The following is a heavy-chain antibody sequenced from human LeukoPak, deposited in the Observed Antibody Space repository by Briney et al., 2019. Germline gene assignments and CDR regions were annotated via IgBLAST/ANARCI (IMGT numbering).Heavy chain of an antibody. V-gene: IGHV3-30*18. D-gene: IGHD2/OR15-2a*01. J-gene: IGHJ4*02. CDR1: GFSSNSG. CDR2: ISYDGSNA. Sequence: GGSLRLSCEASGFSSNSGMYWVRQAPGKGLEWGAVISYDGSNAYYGDSVKGRFTISRDDSKNTLYLQMNSLRAEDTAVYYCAKDLNSRWSLDYWGQGTLVTVSS. CDR3: AKDLNSRWSLDY.